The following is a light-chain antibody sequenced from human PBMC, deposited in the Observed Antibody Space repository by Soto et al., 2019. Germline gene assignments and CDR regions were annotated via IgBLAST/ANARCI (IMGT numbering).Light chain of an antibody. J-gene: IGKJ2*01. CDR1: QIISGAY. CDR2: GAS. CDR3: QQYSSSPYT. V-gene: IGKV3-20*01. Sequence: IVLTQSPGTLSLSPGEIFPLSCRTSQIISGAYSAWYQQQPGQAPRLLLFGASIRTTGTPDRFRGSGSGTDFTLTISSLEAEDFAVYSCQQYSSSPYTFGQGPKLEF.